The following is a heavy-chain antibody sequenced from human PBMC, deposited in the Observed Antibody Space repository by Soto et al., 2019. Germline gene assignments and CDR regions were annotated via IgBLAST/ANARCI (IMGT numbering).Heavy chain of an antibody. CDR3: AKVKRIAVPGTYNDLFDY. J-gene: IGHJ4*02. CDR2: ISGGGGST. Sequence: GGSLRLSCAASGFTFSSYGMSWVRQAPGRGLEWVSGISGGGGSTYAHSVKGRFTISRDNSKNTLYLRMNSLRAEDTAVYYCAKVKRIAVPGTYNDLFDYWGQGTLVTVSS. D-gene: IGHD6-13*01. V-gene: IGHV3-23*01. CDR1: GFTFSSYG.